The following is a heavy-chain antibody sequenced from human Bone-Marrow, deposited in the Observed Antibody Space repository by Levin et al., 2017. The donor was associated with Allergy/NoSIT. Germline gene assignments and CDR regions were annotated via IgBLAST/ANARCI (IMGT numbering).Heavy chain of an antibody. Sequence: PGGSLRLSCAASGFTFSSYAMSWVRQAPGKGLEWVSAISGSGGSTYYADSVKGRFTISRDNSKNTLYLQMNSLRAEDTAVYYCAKQLGRKKKTDYGDPLRRRDYYGMDVWGQGTTVTVSS. CDR3: AKQLGRKKKTDYGDPLRRRDYYGMDV. V-gene: IGHV3-23*01. CDR1: GFTFSSYA. CDR2: ISGSGGST. J-gene: IGHJ6*02. D-gene: IGHD4-17*01.